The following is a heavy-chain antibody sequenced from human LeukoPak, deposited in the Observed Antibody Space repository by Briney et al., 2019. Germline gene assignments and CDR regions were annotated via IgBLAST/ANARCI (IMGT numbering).Heavy chain of an antibody. Sequence: SETLSLTCTVSGGSISSYYWSWIRQPPGKGLEWIGYIYYSGSTNYNPSLESRVTISVDTSKNQFSLKLSSVTAADTAVYYCARLGPTVTTWTDYFDYWGQGTLVTVSS. CDR2: IYYSGST. CDR3: ARLGPTVTTWTDYFDY. V-gene: IGHV4-59*08. J-gene: IGHJ4*02. D-gene: IGHD4-17*01. CDR1: GGSISSYY.